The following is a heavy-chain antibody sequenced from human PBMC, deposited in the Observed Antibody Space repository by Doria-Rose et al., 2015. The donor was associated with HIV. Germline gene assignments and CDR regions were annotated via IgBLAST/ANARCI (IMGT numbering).Heavy chain of an antibody. CDR2: IHDIGGT. D-gene: IGHD3-16*01. CDR3: ARQTFYYMDV. V-gene: IGHV4-59*08. J-gene: IGHJ6*03. Sequence: WIRQPPGKGLEWIGYIHDIGGTNYNPSLKSRVTISADTSKNQFSLKLSSLTAADTAVYYCARQTFYYMDVWGKGTTVTVSS.